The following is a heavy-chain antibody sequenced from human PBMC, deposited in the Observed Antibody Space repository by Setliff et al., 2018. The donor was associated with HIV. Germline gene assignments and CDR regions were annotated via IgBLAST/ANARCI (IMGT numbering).Heavy chain of an antibody. J-gene: IGHJ6*02. CDR1: GGSISSGSYF. Sequence: KASETLSLTCTVSGGSISSGSYFWTWIRQTAGKGLEWIGRIYTSGSTNYNPSLKSRVTISVDTSKNQFSLKLSSVTAADTAVYYCAKTLPTLYPPHDYYFAMDVWGQGTTVTVSS. CDR2: IYTSGST. D-gene: IGHD2-15*01. V-gene: IGHV4-61*02. CDR3: AKTLPTLYPPHDYYFAMDV.